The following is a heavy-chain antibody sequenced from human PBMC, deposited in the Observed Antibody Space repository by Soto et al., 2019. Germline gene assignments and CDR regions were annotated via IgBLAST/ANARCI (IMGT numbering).Heavy chain of an antibody. J-gene: IGHJ4*02. D-gene: IGHD3-22*01. Sequence: ASVKVSCKVSGYTLTELSMHWVRQAPGKGLEWMGGFDPEDGETIYAQKFQGRVTMTEDTSTSTAYMELRSLRSDDTAVYYCARAATYYYDSSGYYYADYWGQGTLVTVSS. CDR2: FDPEDGET. CDR1: GYTLTELS. CDR3: ARAATYYYDSSGYYYADY. V-gene: IGHV1-24*01.